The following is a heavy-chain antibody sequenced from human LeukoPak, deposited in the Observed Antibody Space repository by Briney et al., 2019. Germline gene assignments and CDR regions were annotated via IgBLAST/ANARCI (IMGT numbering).Heavy chain of an antibody. D-gene: IGHD4-17*01. CDR3: AKVPSSVTPVY. CDR1: GLPFSTYG. CDR2: ISHDGSYK. J-gene: IGHJ4*02. V-gene: IGHV3-30*18. Sequence: GGSLRLSCAASGLPFSTYGMHWVRQAAGKGMEWVAVISHDGSYKYYADSVKGRFTISRDNSRNTLYLQISSLRADDTAVYYCAKVPSSVTPVYWGQGTLVTVSS.